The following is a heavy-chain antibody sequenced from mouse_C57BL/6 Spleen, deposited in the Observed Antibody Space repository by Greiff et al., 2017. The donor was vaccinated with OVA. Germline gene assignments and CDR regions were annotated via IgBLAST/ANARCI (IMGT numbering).Heavy chain of an antibody. Sequence: EVQLQQSGPELVKPGASVKISCKASGYSFTGYYMNWVKQSPEKSLEWIGEINPSTGGTTYNQKFKAKATLTVDKSSSTAYMQLKSLTSEDSAVYYCARSIDYGSFMDYWGQGTSVTVSS. J-gene: IGHJ4*01. CDR2: INPSTGGT. V-gene: IGHV1-42*01. D-gene: IGHD1-1*01. CDR1: GYSFTGYY. CDR3: ARSIDYGSFMDY.